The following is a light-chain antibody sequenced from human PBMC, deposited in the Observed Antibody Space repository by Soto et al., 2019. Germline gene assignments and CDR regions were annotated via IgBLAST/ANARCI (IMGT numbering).Light chain of an antibody. Sequence: LTQSPGTLSLSPGDRATLSCRASQNLGSGYLAWYQQKPGQAPRILIYAASTRATGIPDRFSGSGSGTDYSLTISRLEPEDFAVYYCQQYDTSPRTFGQGTKVDIK. CDR1: QNLGSGY. V-gene: IGKV3-20*01. CDR2: AAS. CDR3: QQYDTSPRT. J-gene: IGKJ1*01.